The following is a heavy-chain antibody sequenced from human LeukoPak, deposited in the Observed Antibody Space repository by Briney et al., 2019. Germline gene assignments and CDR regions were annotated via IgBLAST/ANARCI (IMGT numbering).Heavy chain of an antibody. CDR3: AKSCNSGNCYYNY. V-gene: IGHV3-23*01. CDR2: ISGSGDSI. J-gene: IGHJ4*02. CDR1: GFAFNTYA. D-gene: IGHD2/OR15-2a*01. Sequence: GGSLRLSCAASGFAFNTYATSWVRQAPGKGLEWVSVISGSGDSIFYADSVKGRFTISRDNSENTLSLQMNSLRADDTAIYYCAKSCNSGNCYYNYWGQRTLVTVSS.